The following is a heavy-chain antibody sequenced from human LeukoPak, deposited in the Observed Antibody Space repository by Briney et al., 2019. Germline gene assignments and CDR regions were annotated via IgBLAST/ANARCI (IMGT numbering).Heavy chain of an antibody. J-gene: IGHJ5*02. CDR1: GDSISSGSDY. CDR2: IYSSGRT. CDR3: AREIVVVPAAIWFDP. V-gene: IGHV4-61*02. Sequence: SQTLALTCAVSGDSISSGSDYWSWIRQPAGKGLEWVGRIYSSGRTNYNPSLKSRVTISVHTSKNQFSLKLSSVTAADTAVYYCAREIVVVPAAIWFDPWGQGTLVTVSS. D-gene: IGHD2-2*01.